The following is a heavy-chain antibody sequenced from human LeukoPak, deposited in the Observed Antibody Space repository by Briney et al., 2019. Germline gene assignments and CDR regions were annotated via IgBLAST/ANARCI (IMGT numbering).Heavy chain of an antibody. J-gene: IGHJ4*02. D-gene: IGHD5-18*01. CDR1: GGSISSGSYY. V-gene: IGHV4-61*02. CDR2: IYTCGST. CDR3: AREGPAWIQLSQGFDY. Sequence: SQTLSLTCTVSGGSISSGSYYWSWIRQPAGKGLEWIGRIYTCGSTNYNPSLKSRVTISVDTSKNQFSLKLSSVTAADTAVYYCAREGPAWIQLSQGFDYWGQGTLVTVSS.